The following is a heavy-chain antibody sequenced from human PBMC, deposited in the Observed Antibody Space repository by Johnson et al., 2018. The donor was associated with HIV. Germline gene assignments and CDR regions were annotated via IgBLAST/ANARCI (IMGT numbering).Heavy chain of an antibody. CDR3: AREGELGRDAFDI. J-gene: IGHJ3*02. D-gene: IGHD1-7*01. CDR2: LYADGGQ. V-gene: IGHV3-66*03. Sequence: VQLVESGGGLIQPGGSLRLSCAASGFTFSSTSMSWFRQAPGKGLGWVSFLYADGGQYYADSVKGGFTISRDNSKNTLYLQMNSLRAEDTAVYYCAREGELGRDAFDIWGQGTMVTVSS. CDR1: GFTFSSTS.